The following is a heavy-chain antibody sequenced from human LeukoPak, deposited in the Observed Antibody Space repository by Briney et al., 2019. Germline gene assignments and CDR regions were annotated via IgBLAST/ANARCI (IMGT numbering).Heavy chain of an antibody. V-gene: IGHV1-2*02. CDR2: INPNSGGT. J-gene: IGHJ4*02. CDR1: GYTLTGSS. Sequence: PRAPVKASGKAFGYTLTGSSIPGVRNAPGQGLGWMGWINPNSGGTNYAQKFQGRVTMTRDTSISTAYMELSRLRSDDTAVYYCAREIFEGSTPFDYWGQGTLVTVSS. CDR3: AREIFEGSTPFDY. D-gene: IGHD3-10*01.